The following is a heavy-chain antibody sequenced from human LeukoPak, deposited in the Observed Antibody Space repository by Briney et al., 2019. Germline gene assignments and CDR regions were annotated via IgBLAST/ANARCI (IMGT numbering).Heavy chain of an antibody. V-gene: IGHV4-4*08. J-gene: IGHJ4*02. D-gene: IGHD4-23*01. CDR1: GDSTAGYY. CDR2: VYRSGQI. Sequence: SETLSLTCSVSGDSTAGYYWGWIRQSPGRAPEWLAYVYRSGQIDYNSSLRGRVTVSLDRSKTQLSLRLRSVTAADTAVYYCARMGVTEKIDYWGQGTLVTVSS. CDR3: ARMGVTEKIDY.